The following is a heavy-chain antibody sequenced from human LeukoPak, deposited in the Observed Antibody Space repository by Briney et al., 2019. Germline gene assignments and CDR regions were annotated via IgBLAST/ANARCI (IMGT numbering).Heavy chain of an antibody. Sequence: PGGSLRLSCAASGFTFSYYGMHWVRQAPGKGLEWVAVISDDGTFTLYGDSVRGRFTISRDSSKNTLYLQMNSLRPEDTAVYYCARDPYRDAPDYFDYWGQGTLVTVSS. CDR1: GFTFSYYG. J-gene: IGHJ4*02. CDR2: ISDDGTFT. D-gene: IGHD1-14*01. V-gene: IGHV3-30*19. CDR3: ARDPYRDAPDYFDY.